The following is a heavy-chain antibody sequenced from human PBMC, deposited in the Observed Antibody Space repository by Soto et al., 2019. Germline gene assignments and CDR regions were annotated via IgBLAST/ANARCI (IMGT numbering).Heavy chain of an antibody. V-gene: IGHV1-69*06. CDR3: ARDNPGELPPGWFDP. CDR2: IIPIFGTA. Sequence: GASVKVSCKASGGTFSSYAISWVRQAPGQGLEWMGGIIPIFGTANYAQKFQGRVTITADKSTSTAYMELSSLRSEDTAVYYCARDNPGELPPGWFDPWGQGTLVTVSS. J-gene: IGHJ5*02. D-gene: IGHD1-26*01. CDR1: GGTFSSYA.